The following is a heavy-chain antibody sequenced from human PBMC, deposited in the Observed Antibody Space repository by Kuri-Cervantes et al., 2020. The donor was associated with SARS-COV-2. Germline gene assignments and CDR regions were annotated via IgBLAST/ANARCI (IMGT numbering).Heavy chain of an antibody. CDR2: IYHSGST. CDR1: GYSISSGYY. V-gene: IGHV4-38-2*01. Sequence: SETLSLTCAVSGYSISSGYYWGWIRQPPGKGLGWIGSIYHSGSTYYNPSLKSRVTISVDTSTNQFSLKLSSVTAADTAVYYCAVFVVPAARGFDYWGQGTLVTVSS. J-gene: IGHJ4*02. D-gene: IGHD2-2*01. CDR3: AVFVVPAARGFDY.